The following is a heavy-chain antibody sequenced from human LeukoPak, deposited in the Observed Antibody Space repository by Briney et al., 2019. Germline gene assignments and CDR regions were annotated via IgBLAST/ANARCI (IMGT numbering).Heavy chain of an antibody. Sequence: PSETLSLTCTVSGVSISSLYWSWIRQPPGKGLEWIGYIYSSGSTKYNPSLKSRVTMSVDTSKNQFSLKLSSVTAADTAVYFCAREGTTGWAFWGPGTLVTVSS. CDR2: IYSSGST. D-gene: IGHD1-1*01. CDR3: AREGTTGWAF. V-gene: IGHV4-59*01. J-gene: IGHJ4*02. CDR1: GVSISSLY.